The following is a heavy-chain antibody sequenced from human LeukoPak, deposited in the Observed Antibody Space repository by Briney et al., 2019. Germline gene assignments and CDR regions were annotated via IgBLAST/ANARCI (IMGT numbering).Heavy chain of an antibody. Sequence: SETLPLTCAVYGGSFSGYYWSWIRQPAGKGLEWIGRIYTSGSTNYNPSLKSRVTMSVDTSKNQFSLKLSSVTAAYTAVYYCARDHRSGRDYYYMDVWGKGTTVTVSS. V-gene: IGHV4-4*07. D-gene: IGHD1-14*01. CDR3: ARDHRSGRDYYYMDV. CDR2: IYTSGST. J-gene: IGHJ6*03. CDR1: GGSFSGYY.